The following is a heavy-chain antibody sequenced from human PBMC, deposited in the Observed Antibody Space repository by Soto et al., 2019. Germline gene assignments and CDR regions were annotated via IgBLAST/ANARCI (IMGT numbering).Heavy chain of an antibody. CDR3: ARDQGYSRGGAGYYYGMDV. V-gene: IGHV1-69*13. CDR1: GGTFSSYA. Sequence: SVKVSCKASGGTFSSYAISWVRQAPGQGLEWMGGIIPIFGTANYAQKFQGRVTITADESTSTAYMGLSSLRSEDTAVYYCARDQGYSRGGAGYYYGMDVWGQGTTVTVSS. CDR2: IIPIFGTA. J-gene: IGHJ6*02. D-gene: IGHD5-18*01.